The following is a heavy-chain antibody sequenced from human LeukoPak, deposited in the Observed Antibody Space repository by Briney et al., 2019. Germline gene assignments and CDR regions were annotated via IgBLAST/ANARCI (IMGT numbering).Heavy chain of an antibody. Sequence: ASVKVSCKASGYTFTSYDINWVRQATGQGLEWMGWMNPNSGNTGYAQKFKGRVTMTRDTSTSTVYMELSSLTSEDTAVYYCARNWFVSGTYVFDNWGQGTLATVSS. J-gene: IGHJ4*02. V-gene: IGHV1-8*01. CDR1: GYTFTSYD. D-gene: IGHD1-26*01. CDR2: MNPNSGNT. CDR3: ARNWFVSGTYVFDN.